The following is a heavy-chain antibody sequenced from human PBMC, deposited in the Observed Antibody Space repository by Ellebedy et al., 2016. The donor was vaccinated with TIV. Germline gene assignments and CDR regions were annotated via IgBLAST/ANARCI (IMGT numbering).Heavy chain of an antibody. CDR1: GGSISSSSHY. CDR2: IFYSGST. D-gene: IGHD3-10*01. V-gene: IGHV4-39*01. J-gene: IGHJ5*02. Sequence: MPSETLSLTCTVSGGSISSSSHYWGWIRQPPGKGLEWIGSIFYSGSTYYNPSLKSRVTISVDTSKKQFSLTLSSVTAADTAVYYCARLKTSGSFYNGDLNNWFDTWGQGSLVTVSS. CDR3: ARLKTSGSFYNGDLNNWFDT.